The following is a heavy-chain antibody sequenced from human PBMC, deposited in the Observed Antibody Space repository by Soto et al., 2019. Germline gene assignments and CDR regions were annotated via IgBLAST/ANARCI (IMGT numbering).Heavy chain of an antibody. J-gene: IGHJ6*02. V-gene: IGHV3-23*01. CDR1: GFIFSNYA. CDR2: ISYSGGST. CDR3: AKSPGSHYYYAMDV. Sequence: GSLRLSCAASGFIFSNYAFNWVRQAPVKGLEGVSGISYSGGSTNYADSVKGRFTFSRDNSKNTLYLQMDSLRAEDTAVYYCAKSPGSHYYYAMDVWGQGTTVTASS.